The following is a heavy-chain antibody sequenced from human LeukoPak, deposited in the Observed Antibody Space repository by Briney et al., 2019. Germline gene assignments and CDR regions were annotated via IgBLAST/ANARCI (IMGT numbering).Heavy chain of an antibody. CDR1: GFTFSSYG. Sequence: GRSLRLSCAASGFTFSSYGMHWVRQAPGKGLEWVAVIWYDGSNKYYADSVKGRFTISRDNSKNTLYPQMNSLRAEDTAVYYCARIAVAGTGDDYWGQGTLVTVSS. CDR2: IWYDGSNK. CDR3: ARIAVAGTGDDY. D-gene: IGHD6-19*01. J-gene: IGHJ4*02. V-gene: IGHV3-33*01.